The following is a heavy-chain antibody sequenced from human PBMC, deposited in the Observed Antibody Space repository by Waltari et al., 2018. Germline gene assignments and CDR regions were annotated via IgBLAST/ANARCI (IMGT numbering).Heavy chain of an antibody. D-gene: IGHD6-19*01. CDR1: GGSFTDFY. V-gene: IGHV4-34*02. J-gene: IGHJ4*01. Sequence: QVHLQQWGAGLLQPSKTLSLTCAVSGGSFTDFYWRWIRQSPPKGLEWIGEINRSGSPNYSPSLKSRVTMSVDTSKNQFSLNLSSITAADTAVYYCARGNILGSAWYQRKGSFDSWGQGTLVAVSS. CDR3: ARGNILGSAWYQRKGSFDS. CDR2: INRSGSP.